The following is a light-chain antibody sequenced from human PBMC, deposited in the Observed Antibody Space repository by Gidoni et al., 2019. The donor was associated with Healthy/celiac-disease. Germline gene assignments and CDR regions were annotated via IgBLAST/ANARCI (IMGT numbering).Light chain of an antibody. CDR2: AAS. Sequence: DIQMTQSPSSLSASVGDRVTITCQASQSISNYLNWYQQKPGKAPKLLIYAASSLQSGVPSRFSGSGSGTDFTLTISSLQPEDFATYYCQQSYSTPVTFGGGTKVEIK. CDR1: QSISNY. J-gene: IGKJ4*01. V-gene: IGKV1-39*01. CDR3: QQSYSTPVT.